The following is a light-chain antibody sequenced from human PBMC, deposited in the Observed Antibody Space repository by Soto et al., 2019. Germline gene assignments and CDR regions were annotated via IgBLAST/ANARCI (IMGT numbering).Light chain of an antibody. J-gene: IGKJ5*01. CDR1: QSVSSSY. CDR3: QQYNNWPPN. Sequence: VLTQSPDTLSLSPGERATLSCRASQSVSSSYLAWYQQKPGQAPRLLIYGASSRATGIPDRFSGSGSGTDFTLTVSSLQSEDIAVYFCQQYNNWPPNFGQGTRLEIK. CDR2: GAS. V-gene: IGKV3-20*01.